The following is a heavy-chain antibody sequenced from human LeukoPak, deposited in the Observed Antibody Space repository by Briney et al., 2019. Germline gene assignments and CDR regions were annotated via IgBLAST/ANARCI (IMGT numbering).Heavy chain of an antibody. CDR2: INHSGGT. J-gene: IGHJ4*02. V-gene: IGHV4-34*01. D-gene: IGHD3-10*01. CDR3: ARGHRTIVMVRGVFIDY. CDR1: GGSFSGYY. Sequence: SETLSLTCAVYGGSFSGYYWSWIRQPPGKGLEWIGEINHSGGTNYNPSLKSRVTISVDTSKNQFSLKLSSVTAADTAVYYCARGHRTIVMVRGVFIDYWGQGTLVTVSS.